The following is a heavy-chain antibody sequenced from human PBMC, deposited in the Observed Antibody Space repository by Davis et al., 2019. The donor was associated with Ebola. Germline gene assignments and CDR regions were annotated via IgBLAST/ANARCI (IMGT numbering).Heavy chain of an antibody. CDR3: ARDPNYDYIWGSYRPGIYYYYGMDV. Sequence: MPSETLSLTCAVSGGSISSSNWWSWVRQPPGKGLEWIGEIYHSGSTNYNPSLKSRVTISVDKSKNQFSLKLSSVTAADTAVYYCARDPNYDYIWGSYRPGIYYYYGMDVWGQGTTVTVAS. CDR2: IYHSGST. V-gene: IGHV4-4*02. J-gene: IGHJ6*02. D-gene: IGHD3-16*02. CDR1: GGSISSSNW.